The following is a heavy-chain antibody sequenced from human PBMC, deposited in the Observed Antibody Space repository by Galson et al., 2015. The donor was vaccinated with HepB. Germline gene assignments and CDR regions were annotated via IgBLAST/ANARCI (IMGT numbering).Heavy chain of an antibody. CDR3: AATIGSGSYYGIDY. D-gene: IGHD3-10*01. Sequence: SLRLSCAASGFTFSSYAMSWVRQAPGKGLEWVSAISGSGGHTYYADSVRGRFTISRDNSKNTLWLQMNSLRAEDTAVYYCAATIGSGSYYGIDYWGQGTLVTVSS. CDR2: ISGSGGHT. V-gene: IGHV3-23*01. J-gene: IGHJ4*02. CDR1: GFTFSSYA.